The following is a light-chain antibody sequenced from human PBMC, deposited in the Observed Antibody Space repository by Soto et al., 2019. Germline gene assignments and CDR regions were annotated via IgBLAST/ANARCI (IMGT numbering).Light chain of an antibody. Sequence: QAVVTQPPSASGTPGQTVTISCSGSSSNIGSNYVYWYQQLPGTAPKLLMYSNNQRPSGVPDRFSGSKSGTSASLAISGLRSENEADYYCAAWDDSLSGWVFGGGTKLTVL. CDR3: AAWDDSLSGWV. CDR2: SNN. V-gene: IGLV1-47*02. J-gene: IGLJ3*02. CDR1: SSNIGSNY.